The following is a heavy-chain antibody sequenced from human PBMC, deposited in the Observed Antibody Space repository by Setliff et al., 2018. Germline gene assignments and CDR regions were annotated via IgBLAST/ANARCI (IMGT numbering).Heavy chain of an antibody. V-gene: IGHV4-39*01. J-gene: IGHJ4*01. CDR2: IYYSGTT. D-gene: IGHD3-10*01. Sequence: PSETLSLTCTVSGFTFDDYAMTWVRQPPGKGLEWIGTIYYSGTTYYSPSLKSRVTISVDTSKNQFSLGLTSVTAADTAVYYCARQAGLRGYYGSNSLYYFDFWGRGTLVTVSS. CDR1: GFTFDDYA. CDR3: ARQAGLRGYYGSNSLYYFDF.